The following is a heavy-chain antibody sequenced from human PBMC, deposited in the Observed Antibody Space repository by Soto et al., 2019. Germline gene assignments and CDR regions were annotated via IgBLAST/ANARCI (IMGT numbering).Heavy chain of an antibody. CDR3: ARGRIQLWYQFDY. V-gene: IGHV4-39*07. Sequence: SETLSLTCTVSGGSISSSSYYWGWIRQPPGKGLEWIGSIYYSGSTYYNPSLKSRVTISVDTSKSQFSLKLSSVTAADTAVYYCARGRIQLWYQFDYWGQGTLVNVSS. J-gene: IGHJ4*02. CDR1: GGSISSSSYY. D-gene: IGHD5-18*01. CDR2: IYYSGST.